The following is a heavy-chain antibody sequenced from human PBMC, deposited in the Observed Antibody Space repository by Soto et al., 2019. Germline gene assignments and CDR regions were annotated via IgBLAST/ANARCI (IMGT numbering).Heavy chain of an antibody. Sequence: PGGSLRLSCAASGFTFSSYSMNWVRQAPGKGLEWVSYISSSSSTIYYADSVKGRFTISRGNAKNSLYLQMNSLRAEDTAVYYCASLITIFGGPPVPWGQGTLVTVSS. J-gene: IGHJ5*02. CDR1: GFTFSSYS. V-gene: IGHV3-48*01. CDR2: ISSSSSTI. CDR3: ASLITIFGGPPVP. D-gene: IGHD3-3*01.